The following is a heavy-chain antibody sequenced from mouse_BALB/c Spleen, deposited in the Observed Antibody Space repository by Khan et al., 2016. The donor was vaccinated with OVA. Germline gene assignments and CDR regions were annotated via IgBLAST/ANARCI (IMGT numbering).Heavy chain of an antibody. CDR1: GFTFSNYG. CDR2: ITNGGSYT. CDR3: ARRGYDEAWFAY. J-gene: IGHJ3*01. V-gene: IGHV5-6*01. D-gene: IGHD2-2*01. Sequence: EVELVESGGDLVKPGGSLKLSCAASGFTFSNYGMSWVRQTPDKRLEWVATITNGGSYTYYPDSVKGRFTISSDNAKNTLYLQRSSLKSEDTAMYYGARRGYDEAWFAYWGQGTLVTVSA.